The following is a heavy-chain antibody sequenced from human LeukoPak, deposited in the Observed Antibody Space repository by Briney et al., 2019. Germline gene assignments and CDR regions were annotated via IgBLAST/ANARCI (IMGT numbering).Heavy chain of an antibody. CDR3: ARVRYSGSYYFDY. V-gene: IGHV3-74*01. Sequence: GGSLRLSCAASGFTFSSYWMHWVRQAPEKGLVWVSRINSDGSSTSYADSVKGRFTISRDNAKNTLYLQMNSLRAEDTAVYYCARVRYSGSYYFDYWGQGTLVTVSS. J-gene: IGHJ4*02. D-gene: IGHD1-26*01. CDR2: INSDGSST. CDR1: GFTFSSYW.